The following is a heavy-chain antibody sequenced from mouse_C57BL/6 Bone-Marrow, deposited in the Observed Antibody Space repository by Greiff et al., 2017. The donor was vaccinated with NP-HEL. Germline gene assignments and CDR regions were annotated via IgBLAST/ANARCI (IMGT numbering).Heavy chain of an antibody. J-gene: IGHJ2*01. D-gene: IGHD2-4*01. CDR3: TTDDYDGDFDY. CDR1: GFNIKDDY. Sequence: EVKVVESGAELVRPGASVKLSCTASGFNIKDDYMHWVKQRPEQGLEWIGWIDPENGDTEYASKFQGKATITADTSSNTAYLQLSSLTSEDTAVYYCTTDDYDGDFDYWGQGTTLTVSS. CDR2: IDPENGDT. V-gene: IGHV14-4*01.